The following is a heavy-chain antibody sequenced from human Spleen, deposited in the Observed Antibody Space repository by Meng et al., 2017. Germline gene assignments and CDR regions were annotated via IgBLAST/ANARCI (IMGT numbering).Heavy chain of an antibody. CDR2: INTDGTTT. J-gene: IGHJ4*02. CDR3: ARDVAGRGGH. D-gene: IGHD2-15*01. V-gene: IGHV3-74*01. Sequence: GESLKISCAASGFTFSSYWMHWVRQAPGKGLVWVSRINTDGTTTTYADSVKGRFTISRDNAKNTLYLQMNSLRGEDTAVYYCARDVAGRGGHWGQGTLVTVSS. CDR1: GFTFSSYW.